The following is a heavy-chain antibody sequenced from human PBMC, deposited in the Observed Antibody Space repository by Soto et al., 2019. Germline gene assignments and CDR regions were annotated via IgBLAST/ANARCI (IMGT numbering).Heavy chain of an antibody. CDR2: IIPILGRA. V-gene: IGHV1-69*02. D-gene: IGHD2-15*01. CDR3: ASLIAWGYCSGGSCPGNDY. Sequence: QVQLVQSGAEVKKPGSSVKVSCKASGGTFSSYTISWVRQAPGQGLEWMGRIIPILGRANYAQKFQGRVTITEDKAASTAYMERSSLRSEDTAVYYCASLIAWGYCSGGSCPGNDYWCQGTLVPVSS. J-gene: IGHJ4*02. CDR1: GGTFSSYT.